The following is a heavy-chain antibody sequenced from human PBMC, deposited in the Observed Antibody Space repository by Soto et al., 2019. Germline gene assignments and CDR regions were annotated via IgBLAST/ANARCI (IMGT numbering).Heavy chain of an antibody. V-gene: IGHV4-30-4*01. J-gene: IGHJ4*02. CDR3: ATHKYNWNYEANYFDY. D-gene: IGHD1-7*01. CDR1: GGSISSGDYY. Sequence: PSETLSLTCTVSGGSISSGDYYWGWIRQPPGKGLEWIGYIYYSGSTYYNPSLKSRVTISVDTSKNQFSLKLSPVTAADTAVYYCATHKYNWNYEANYFDYWGQGTLVTVSS. CDR2: IYYSGST.